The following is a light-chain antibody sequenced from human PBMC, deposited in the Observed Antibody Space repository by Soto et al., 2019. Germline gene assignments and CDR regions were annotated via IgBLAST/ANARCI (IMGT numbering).Light chain of an antibody. CDR1: TGAVTSGYY. J-gene: IGLJ1*01. V-gene: IGLV7-43*01. Sequence: QAVVTQEPSLTVSPGGTVTLTCASSTGAVTSGYYPSWFQQKPGQAPRTLIYRTSDKPSWTPARCSGSLPGGKAALTLSGVQPEDAAEYYCLLYDGGAFVFGTGTKLTVL. CDR2: RTS. CDR3: LLYDGGAFV.